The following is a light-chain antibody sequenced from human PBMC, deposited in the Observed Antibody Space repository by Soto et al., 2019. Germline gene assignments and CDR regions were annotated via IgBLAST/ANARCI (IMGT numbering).Light chain of an antibody. CDR1: QGLSSD. Sequence: DIQLTQSPSFLSASVGDRVTITCRASQGLSSDLAWYQQKQGKAPKLLIYAASTLQSGVPSRFSVSRTCTEFTLTISSLHPEDFHTYYCQPRESYPIPFGQGTRLEIK. V-gene: IGKV1-9*01. CDR3: QPRESYPIP. CDR2: AAS. J-gene: IGKJ5*01.